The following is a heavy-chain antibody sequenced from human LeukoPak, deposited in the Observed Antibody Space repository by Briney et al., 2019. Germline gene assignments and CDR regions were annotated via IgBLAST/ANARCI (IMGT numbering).Heavy chain of an antibody. Sequence: GGSLRLSCAVSGFTFSSYWMSWVRQAPGKGLEWVANIKQDGSEKYYVDSVKGRFTISRDNAKNSLYLQMNSLRAEDTAVYYCARTYSINWYRFDYFDYWGQGTLVTVSS. CDR1: GFTFSSYW. V-gene: IGHV3-7*01. J-gene: IGHJ4*02. CDR2: IKQDGSEK. D-gene: IGHD6-13*01. CDR3: ARTYSINWYRFDYFDY.